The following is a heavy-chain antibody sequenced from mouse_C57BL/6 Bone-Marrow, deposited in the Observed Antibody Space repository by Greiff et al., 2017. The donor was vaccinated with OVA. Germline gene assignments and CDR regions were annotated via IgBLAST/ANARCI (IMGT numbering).Heavy chain of an antibody. V-gene: IGHV1-42*01. CDR1: GYSFTGYY. D-gene: IGHD2-4*01. CDR2: INPSTGGT. J-gene: IGHJ3*01. CDR3: AREGYDYTWFAY. Sequence: EVQLQQSGPELVKPGASVKISCKASGYSFTGYYMNWVKQSPEKSLEWIGEINPSTGGTTYNQKFKAKATLTVDKSSSTAYMQLKSLTSEYSAVYYCAREGYDYTWFAYWGQGTLVTVSA.